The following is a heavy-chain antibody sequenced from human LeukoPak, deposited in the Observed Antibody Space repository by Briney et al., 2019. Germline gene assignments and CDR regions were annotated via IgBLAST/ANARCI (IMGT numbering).Heavy chain of an antibody. D-gene: IGHD5-18*01. J-gene: IGHJ4*02. CDR2: TYPGDSDT. CDR3: ARRHSYGPDY. Sequence: GESLKISCKGSGYRFTTYWIGWVRQMPGKGLEWMGITYPGDSDTRYSPSFQGQVTISADESISTAYLQWSSLKDSDTAMYYCARRHSYGPDYWGQGTLVTVSS. CDR1: GYRFTTYW. V-gene: IGHV5-51*01.